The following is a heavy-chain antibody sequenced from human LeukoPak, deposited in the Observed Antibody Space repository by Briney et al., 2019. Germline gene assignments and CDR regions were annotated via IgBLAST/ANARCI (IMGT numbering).Heavy chain of an antibody. CDR2: IHYSGGIT. Sequence: PSETLSLTCTVSGGSISSYYWSWIRQPPGKGLEWIGYIHYSGGITYYNPSLKSRVTISVDKSKNQFSLKLSSVTAADTAVYYCARGSVGYYDSSGYYHWGQGTLVTVSS. V-gene: IGHV4-59*12. J-gene: IGHJ5*02. CDR3: ARGSVGYYDSSGYYH. CDR1: GGSISSYY. D-gene: IGHD3-22*01.